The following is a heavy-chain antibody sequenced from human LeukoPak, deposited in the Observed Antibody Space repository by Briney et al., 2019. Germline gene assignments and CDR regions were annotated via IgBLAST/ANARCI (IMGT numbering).Heavy chain of an antibody. Sequence: GRSLRLSCAASGFTFSSYAMHWVRQAPGKGLEWVAVISYDGSNKYYADSVKGRFTISRDNSKNTLHLQMNSLRAEDTAVYYCAKDVPTAYFDYWGQGTLVTASS. CDR1: GFTFSSYA. D-gene: IGHD1-1*01. V-gene: IGHV3-30-3*01. CDR3: AKDVPTAYFDY. J-gene: IGHJ4*02. CDR2: ISYDGSNK.